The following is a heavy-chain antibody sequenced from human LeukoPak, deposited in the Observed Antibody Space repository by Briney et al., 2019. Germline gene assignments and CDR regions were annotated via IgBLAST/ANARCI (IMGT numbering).Heavy chain of an antibody. CDR2: IRYDGSNN. CDR3: AKDRGWELLFFDY. Sequence: QTGGSLRLSCSVSGFTFSSYEMNWVRQAPGKGLEGVAFIRYDGSNNYYADSVKGRFTISRDNSKNTLYLQMNSLRDEDTAVYYCAKDRGWELLFFDYWGQGTLVTVSS. CDR1: GFTFSSYE. D-gene: IGHD1-26*01. V-gene: IGHV3-30*02. J-gene: IGHJ4*02.